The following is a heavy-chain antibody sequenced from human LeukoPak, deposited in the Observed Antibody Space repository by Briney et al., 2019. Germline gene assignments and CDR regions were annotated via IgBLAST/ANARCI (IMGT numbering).Heavy chain of an antibody. J-gene: IGHJ2*01. Sequence: SQTLSLTCTVSGGSISSGDYYWSWIRQPPGKGLEWIGYIYYSGSTYYNPSLKSRVTISVDTSKNQFSLKLSSVTAADTAVYYCASSSGGTLFYFGLWGRGTLVTVSS. CDR1: GGSISSGDYY. CDR3: ASSSGGTLFYFGL. CDR2: IYYSGST. D-gene: IGHD2-15*01. V-gene: IGHV4-30-4*01.